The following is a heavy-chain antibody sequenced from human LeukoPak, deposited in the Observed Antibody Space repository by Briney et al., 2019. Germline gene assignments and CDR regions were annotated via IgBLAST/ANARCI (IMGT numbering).Heavy chain of an antibody. J-gene: IGHJ4*02. Sequence: SETLSLTCTVSGGSISSYYWSWTRQPAGKGLEWIGRVYTSGSTNYNPSLKSRVTMSVDTSKNQFSLKLISVTAADTAVYYCARDEDSIFDYWGQGTLVTVSS. CDR3: ARDEDSIFDY. CDR1: GGSISSYY. V-gene: IGHV4-4*07. CDR2: VYTSGST. D-gene: IGHD3-22*01.